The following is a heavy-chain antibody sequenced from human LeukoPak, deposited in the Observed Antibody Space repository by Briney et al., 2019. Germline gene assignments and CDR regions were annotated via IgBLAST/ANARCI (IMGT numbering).Heavy chain of an antibody. CDR3: ARGTFGVSNFDY. J-gene: IGHJ4*02. D-gene: IGHD3-3*01. CDR1: GGSISTYY. Sequence: SETLSLTCTVSGGSISTYYWNWIRQPPGKGLEWIGYIYHSGSTYYNPSLKSRVTISVDRSKNQFSLKLSSVTAADTAVYYCARGTFGVSNFDYWGQGTLVTVSS. CDR2: IYHSGST. V-gene: IGHV4-59*12.